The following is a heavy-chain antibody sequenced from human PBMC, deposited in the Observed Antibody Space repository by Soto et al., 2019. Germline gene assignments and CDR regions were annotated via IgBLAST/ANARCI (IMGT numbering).Heavy chain of an antibody. CDR1: GFTFTSYS. V-gene: IGHV3-21*01. CDR2: ISSSGSYI. CDR3: ARTIAGYCSSTSCYIGAFDI. D-gene: IGHD2-2*02. Sequence: GGSLRLSCAASGFTFTSYSMNWVRQAPGKGLEWVSSISSSGSYIYYADSVKGRFTISRDNAKNSLYLQVNSLRAEDTAVYYCARTIAGYCSSTSCYIGAFDIWGQGTMVTVSS. J-gene: IGHJ3*02.